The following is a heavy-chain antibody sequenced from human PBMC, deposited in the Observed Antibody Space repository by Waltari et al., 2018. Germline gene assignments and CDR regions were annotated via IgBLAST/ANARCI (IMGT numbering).Heavy chain of an antibody. CDR3: TRGGRDSSWYWRD. CDR2: IKQDGSEK. V-gene: IGHV3-7*01. J-gene: IGHJ4*02. Sequence: EVQLVESGGGLAQPGGSLRLSCAASGPSFSNYWMTWVRQASGKGPEWVANIKQDGSEKFYLDSVKGRFTISRDNAKSSLYLQMNNLRVEDTAVYYCTRGGRDSSWYWRDWGQGTLVTVSS. CDR1: GPSFSNYW. D-gene: IGHD6-13*01.